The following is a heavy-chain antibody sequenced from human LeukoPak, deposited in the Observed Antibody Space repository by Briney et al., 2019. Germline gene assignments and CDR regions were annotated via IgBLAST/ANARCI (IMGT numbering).Heavy chain of an antibody. J-gene: IGHJ4*02. CDR2: TNPNSGNR. Sequence: ASVKVSCKASGYTFTSYDINWVRQATGQGLEWMGWTNPNSGNRGYAQKFQGRVTMTRNTAISTAYMELSSLRSEDTAVYYCARGLRYYDSSGYYSFDFWGQGTLVTVSS. D-gene: IGHD3-22*01. CDR3: ARGLRYYDSSGYYSFDF. CDR1: GYTFTSYD. V-gene: IGHV1-8*01.